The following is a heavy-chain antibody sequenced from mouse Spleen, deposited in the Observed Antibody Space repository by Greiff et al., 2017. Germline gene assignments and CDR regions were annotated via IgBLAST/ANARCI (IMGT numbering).Heavy chain of an antibody. CDR3: ARRYYGRTPFAY. Sequence: QVQLKQPGAELVKPGASVKMSCKASGYTFTSYWITWVKQRPGQGLEWIGDIYPGSGSTNYNEKFKSKATLTVDTSSSTAYMQLSSLTSEDSAVYYCARRYYGRTPFAYWGQGTLVTVSA. J-gene: IGHJ3*01. V-gene: IGHV1-55*01. CDR2: IYPGSGST. D-gene: IGHD1-1*01. CDR1: GYTFTSYW.